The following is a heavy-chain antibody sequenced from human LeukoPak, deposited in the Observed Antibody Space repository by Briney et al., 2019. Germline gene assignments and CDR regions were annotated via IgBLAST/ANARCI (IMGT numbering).Heavy chain of an antibody. D-gene: IGHD3-22*01. Sequence: GGSLRLSCAASGFTFSSYAMSWVRQAPGKGLEWVSAISGSGGSTYYADSVKGRFTISRDNSKNTLYLQMNSLRAKDTAVYYCAKDRGYDSSGYVAAFDIWGQGTMVTVSS. CDR3: AKDRGYDSSGYVAAFDI. V-gene: IGHV3-23*01. J-gene: IGHJ3*02. CDR1: GFTFSSYA. CDR2: ISGSGGST.